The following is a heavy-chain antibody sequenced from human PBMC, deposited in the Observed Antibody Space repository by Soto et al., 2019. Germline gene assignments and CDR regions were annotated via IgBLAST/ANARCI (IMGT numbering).Heavy chain of an antibody. CDR1: GYSVSSSSAA. CDR3: AREGGYEWAYYYGMDV. Sequence: PSHTRSLTCAISGYSVSSSSAAWNLIRQSPSRGLEWLGRTYYRSKWYNDYAVSVKSRITINPDTSKNQFSLQLNSVTPEDTAVYYCAREGGYEWAYYYGMDVWGQGTTVTVSS. V-gene: IGHV6-1*01. CDR2: TYYRSKWYN. D-gene: IGHD5-12*01. J-gene: IGHJ6*02.